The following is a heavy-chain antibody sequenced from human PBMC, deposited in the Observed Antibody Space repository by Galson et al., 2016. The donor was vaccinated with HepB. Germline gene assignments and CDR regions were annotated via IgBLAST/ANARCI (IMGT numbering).Heavy chain of an antibody. CDR2: ISSSSRSI. V-gene: IGHV3-48*02. D-gene: IGHD2-15*01. CDR3: ATRYCSGGSCYSAAPGYWYFDL. CDR1: GFTFSSYT. J-gene: IGHJ2*01. Sequence: SLRLSCAASGFTFSSYTMNWVRQAPEKGLEWVSYISSSSRSIYYADSVKGRFTISRDNAKNSLYLQMNSLRDEDTAVYYCATRYCSGGSCYSAAPGYWYFDLWGRGTLVTVSS.